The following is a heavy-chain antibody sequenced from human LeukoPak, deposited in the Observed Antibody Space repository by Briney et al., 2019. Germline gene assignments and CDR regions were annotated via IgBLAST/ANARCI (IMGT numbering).Heavy chain of an antibody. CDR3: ARWYNSCWYDY. CDR1: GYTFGGYH. J-gene: IGHJ4*02. Sequence: ASVKVSCKASGYTFGGYHLLWMRQAPGQGLEWLGWINPDTGATRYGQKLQGRVTMTRDTSISTVYMELSRLRSDDTAVYYCARWYNSCWYDYWGQGTLVSVSS. CDR2: INPDTGAT. D-gene: IGHD6-13*01. V-gene: IGHV1-2*02.